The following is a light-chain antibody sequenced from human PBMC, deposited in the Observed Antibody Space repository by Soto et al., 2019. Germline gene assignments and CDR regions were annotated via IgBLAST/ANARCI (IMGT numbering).Light chain of an antibody. CDR3: SSYAGSNSFV. CDR2: EVT. V-gene: IGLV2-8*01. Sequence: ALTQPPSASGSPGQSVTISCTGTSSDIGGYDYVSWYQQHPGKAPKLMVYEVTKRPSGVPDRFSGSKSGNTASLTVSGLQAEDEADYYCSSYAGSNSFVFGTGIKVTVL. J-gene: IGLJ1*01. CDR1: SSDIGGYDY.